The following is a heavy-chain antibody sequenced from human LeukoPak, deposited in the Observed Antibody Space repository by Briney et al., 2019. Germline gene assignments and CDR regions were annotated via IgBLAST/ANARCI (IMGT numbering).Heavy chain of an antibody. CDR1: GFTVSRKY. D-gene: IGHD5-12*01. V-gene: IGHV3-53*01. Sequence: GGSLRLSCAASGFTVSRKYLSWVRKAPGKGLECVSIIYSGDSPYYADSVKGRFTVSRDNSKNTLFLQMNSLRAEDTAVYYCATVGGYGSHFDYWGQGTLVTVSS. J-gene: IGHJ4*02. CDR3: ATVGGYGSHFDY. CDR2: IYSGDSP.